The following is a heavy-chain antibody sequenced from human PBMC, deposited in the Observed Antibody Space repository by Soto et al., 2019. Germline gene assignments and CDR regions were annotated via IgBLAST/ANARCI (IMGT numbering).Heavy chain of an antibody. CDR1: GGSISSSNW. Sequence: PSETLSLTCAVSGGSISSSNWWSWVRQPPGKGLEWIGEIYHSGSTNYNPSLKSRVTISVDKSKNQFSLKLSSVTAADTAVCYCATVQGYSSGWGEYYYYGMDVWGQGTTVTVSS. CDR3: ATVQGYSSGWGEYYYYGMDV. D-gene: IGHD6-19*01. J-gene: IGHJ6*02. V-gene: IGHV4-4*02. CDR2: IYHSGST.